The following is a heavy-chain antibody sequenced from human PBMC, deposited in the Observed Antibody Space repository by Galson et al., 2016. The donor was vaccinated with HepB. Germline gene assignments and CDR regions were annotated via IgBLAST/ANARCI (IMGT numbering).Heavy chain of an antibody. CDR3: ARSGDFRSGYSVYGMDV. CDR2: VYAGGTTK. Sequence: SLRLSCAASGLNVSSSYMSWVRQAPGRGLEWVSVVYAGGTTKYYADSVKGRFTISRDNSKNTLYLQMNSLRGEDTALYYCARSGDFRSGYSVYGMDVWGQGTTVTVSS. J-gene: IGHJ6*02. V-gene: IGHV3-66*01. D-gene: IGHD3-3*01. CDR1: GLNVSSSY.